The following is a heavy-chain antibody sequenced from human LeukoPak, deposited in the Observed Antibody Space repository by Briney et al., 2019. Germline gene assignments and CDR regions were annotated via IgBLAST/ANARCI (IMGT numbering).Heavy chain of an antibody. Sequence: GGSLRLSCAASGFTFSSYWMHWVRQAPGKGLVGVSRINDDGRSTSYADSVKGRFTISRDNAKNTLYMQMNSLRAEDTAVYYCAKYGSGSYSLDYWGQGTLVTVSS. D-gene: IGHD3-10*01. J-gene: IGHJ4*02. CDR1: GFTFSSYW. CDR3: AKYGSGSYSLDY. V-gene: IGHV3-74*01. CDR2: INDDGRST.